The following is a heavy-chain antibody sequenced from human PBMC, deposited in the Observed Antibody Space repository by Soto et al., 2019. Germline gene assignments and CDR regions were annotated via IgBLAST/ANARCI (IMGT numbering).Heavy chain of an antibody. D-gene: IGHD3-3*01. Sequence: NPSETLSLTCAVYGGSFSGYYWSWIRQPPGKGLEWIGEINHSGSTNYNPSLKSRVTISVDTSKNQFSLKLSSVTAADTAVYYCASRYYDFWSGYYAPHWGQGTLVTVSS. CDR1: GGSFSGYY. CDR2: INHSGST. J-gene: IGHJ4*02. CDR3: ASRYYDFWSGYYAPH. V-gene: IGHV4-34*01.